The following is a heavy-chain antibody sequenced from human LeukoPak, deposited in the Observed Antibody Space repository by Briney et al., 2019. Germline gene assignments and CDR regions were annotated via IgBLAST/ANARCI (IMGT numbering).Heavy chain of an antibody. D-gene: IGHD6-19*01. Sequence: SVKVSCKASGGTFKKYAIYWVRQAPGQGLEWLGGIIPVFGTPNYAQKFQGRVTITTDESTTTGYMELSSLKSEDTAVYYCARGGAEAVAGSLDFWGQGTLVTVSS. CDR3: ARGGAEAVAGSLDF. V-gene: IGHV1-69*05. CDR2: IIPVFGTP. J-gene: IGHJ4*02. CDR1: GGTFKKYA.